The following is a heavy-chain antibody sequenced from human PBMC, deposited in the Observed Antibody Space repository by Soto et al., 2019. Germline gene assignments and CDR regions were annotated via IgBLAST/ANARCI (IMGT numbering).Heavy chain of an antibody. J-gene: IGHJ4*02. V-gene: IGHV4-39*01. CDR2: IYYSGST. D-gene: IGHD3-3*01. Sequence: QLQLQESGPGLVKPSETLSLICTVSGGSISSSRYRWGWVRQPPGKGLEWIGTIYYSGSTHYNPYLNIRVTRSVDTSKSQFSLRLNSVTAADTAVYYCATVDGLGVVTTFMDYWGQGTLVTVSS. CDR3: ATVDGLGVVTTFMDY. CDR1: GGSISSSRYR.